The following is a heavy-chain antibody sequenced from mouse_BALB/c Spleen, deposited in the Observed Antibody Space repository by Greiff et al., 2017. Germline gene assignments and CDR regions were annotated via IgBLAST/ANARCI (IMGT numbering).Heavy chain of an antibody. CDR3: AREGLLWCLDD. Sequence: QVQLQQSGAELVRPGTSVKVSCKASGYAFTNYLIEWVKQRPGQGLEWIGVINPGSGGTNYNEKFKGKATLTADKSSSTAYMQLSSLTSDDSAVYFCAREGLLWCLDDWGQGTTLTVSS. J-gene: IGHJ2*01. D-gene: IGHD2-10*01. CDR1: GYAFTNYL. CDR2: INPGSGGT. V-gene: IGHV1-54*01.